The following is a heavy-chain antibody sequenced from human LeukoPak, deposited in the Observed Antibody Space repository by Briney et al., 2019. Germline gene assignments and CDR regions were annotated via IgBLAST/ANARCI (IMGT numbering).Heavy chain of an antibody. V-gene: IGHV3-23*01. Sequence: GGSLRLSCAASGFTFSSYAMSWVRQAPGKGLEWVSTISGSGGTTYYADSVKGRFTISRDNSKNTMYLQMNSLRAEDTAVYYCAHGSMYQLDYWGQGTLVTVSS. CDR2: ISGSGGTT. D-gene: IGHD2-2*01. CDR1: GFTFSSYA. J-gene: IGHJ4*02. CDR3: AHGSMYQLDY.